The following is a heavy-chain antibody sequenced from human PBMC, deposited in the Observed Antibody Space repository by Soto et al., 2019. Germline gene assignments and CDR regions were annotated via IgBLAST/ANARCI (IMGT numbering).Heavy chain of an antibody. CDR2: IKHSGST. Sequence: AETLSLSCAVYGGSFSGYYWRWVRQPPGKGLEWIGEIKHSGSTNYNPALKSRVTISVDNSNNHSPLKLSTVTAADATAVYCWRAAYYDFWSGYYTRSDYYYYGMDVWGQGTTVTVSS. V-gene: IGHV4-34*01. CDR1: GGSFSGYY. J-gene: IGHJ6*02. D-gene: IGHD3-3*01. CDR3: WRAAYYDFWSGYYTRSDYYYYGMDV.